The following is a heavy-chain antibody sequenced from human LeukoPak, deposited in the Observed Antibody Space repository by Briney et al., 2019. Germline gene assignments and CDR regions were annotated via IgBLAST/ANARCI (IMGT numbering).Heavy chain of an antibody. CDR3: TYNEVVVAATGIGFDY. D-gene: IGHD2-15*01. CDR1: GFTFSNAW. Sequence: TGGSLRLSCAASGFTFSNAWMSWVRQAPGKGLEWVGRIKSKTDGGTTDYAAPVKGRFTISRDDSKNTLYLQMNSLKTEDTAVYYCTYNEVVVAATGIGFDYWGQGTLVTVSS. CDR2: IKSKTDGGTT. J-gene: IGHJ4*02. V-gene: IGHV3-15*01.